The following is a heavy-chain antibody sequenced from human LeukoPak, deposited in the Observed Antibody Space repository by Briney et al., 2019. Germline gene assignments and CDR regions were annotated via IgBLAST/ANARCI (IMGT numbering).Heavy chain of an antibody. V-gene: IGHV4-39*07. CDR1: GGSISSSSYY. CDR2: IFYSGST. J-gene: IGHJ5*02. CDR3: ARKKLRYYDGKASLWFDP. D-gene: IGHD3-9*01. Sequence: SETLSLTCTVSGGSISSSSYYWGWIRQPPGKGLEWIGSIFYSGSTHYNPSLKSRVAITVDTSRNQFSLNVTSVTAADTAVYYCARKKLRYYDGKASLWFDPWGPGTQVTVSS.